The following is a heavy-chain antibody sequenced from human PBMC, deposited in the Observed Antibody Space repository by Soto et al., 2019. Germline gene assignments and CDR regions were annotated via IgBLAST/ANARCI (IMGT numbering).Heavy chain of an antibody. V-gene: IGHV3-23*01. D-gene: IGHD2-15*01. Sequence: GESLKISCAASGFTFSSYAMSWVRQAPGKGLEWVSAISGSGGSTYYADSVKGRFTISRDNSKNTLYLQMNSLRAEDTAVYYCAKLLDRGDSDYWGQGTLVTVSS. CDR3: AKLLDRGDSDY. J-gene: IGHJ4*02. CDR1: GFTFSSYA. CDR2: ISGSGGST.